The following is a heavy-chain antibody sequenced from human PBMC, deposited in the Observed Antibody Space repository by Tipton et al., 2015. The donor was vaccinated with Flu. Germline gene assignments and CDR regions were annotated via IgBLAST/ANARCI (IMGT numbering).Heavy chain of an antibody. V-gene: IGHV3-53*01. CDR3: TRGQGANP. J-gene: IGHJ5*02. CDR1: GFTVNSNY. Sequence: VQLVQSGGDLIQPGGSLRLSCAASGFTVNSNYMSWVRKAPGKVLEWVSVIYSDGGAYYVDSVKGRFTVSRDDSKNMLSLQMDSLRAEDTAVYYCTRGQGANPLGQGTLVTVSS. CDR2: IYSDGGA.